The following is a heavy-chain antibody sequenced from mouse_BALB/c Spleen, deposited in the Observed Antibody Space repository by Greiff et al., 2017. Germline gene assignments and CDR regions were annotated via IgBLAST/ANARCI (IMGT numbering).Heavy chain of an antibody. Sequence: EVQGVESGGGLVQPGGSLKLSCAASGFDFSRYWMSWVRQAPGKGLEWIGEINPDSSTINYTPSLKDKFIISRDNAKNTLYLQMSKVRSEDTALYYCARPGYYDGSSSGPWFAYWGQGTLVTVSA. CDR2: INPDSSTI. V-gene: IGHV4-1*02. D-gene: IGHD1-1*01. J-gene: IGHJ3*01. CDR1: GFDFSRYW. CDR3: ARPGYYDGSSSGPWFAY.